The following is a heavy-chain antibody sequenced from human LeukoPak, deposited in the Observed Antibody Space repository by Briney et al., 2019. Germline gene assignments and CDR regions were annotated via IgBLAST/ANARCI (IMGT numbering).Heavy chain of an antibody. D-gene: IGHD3-10*01. CDR1: GGSISSGSYY. Sequence: SETLSLTCTVSGGSISSGSYYWSWIRQPAGKGLEWIGRIYTSGSTNYNPSLKSRVTISVDTSKNQFSLKLSSVTAADTAVYYCARGSTYYYGLGSYPIDEYDYWGQGTLVTVSS. CDR2: IYTSGST. J-gene: IGHJ4*02. V-gene: IGHV4-61*02. CDR3: ARGSTYYYGLGSYPIDEYDY.